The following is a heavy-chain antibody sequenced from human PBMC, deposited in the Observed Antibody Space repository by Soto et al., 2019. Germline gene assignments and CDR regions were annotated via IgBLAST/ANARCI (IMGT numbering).Heavy chain of an antibody. CDR2: IYWDDDK. CDR3: AHRPPEGRGDDY. V-gene: IGHV2-5*02. Sequence: QITLKESCPTLVKPTQTLTLTFTFSGFSLSTSGVGVGWIRPPPGKALEWLALIYWDDDKRYSPSLKSRLTITKDTSKNQVVLTMTNMDPVDTATYYCAHRPPEGRGDDYWGQGTLVTVSS. D-gene: IGHD3-10*01. J-gene: IGHJ4*02. CDR1: GFSLSTSGVG.